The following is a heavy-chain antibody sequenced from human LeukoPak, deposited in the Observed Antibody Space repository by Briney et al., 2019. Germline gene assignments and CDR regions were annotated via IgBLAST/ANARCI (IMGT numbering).Heavy chain of an antibody. CDR3: ARDRSDIVVVPAAPDY. CDR1: GFTFSSYG. V-gene: IGHV3-30*02. Sequence: GGSLRLSCAASGFTFSSYGMHWVRQTPGKGLEWVAFIRYDGSNKYYADSVKGRFTISRDNSKNTLYLQMNSLRAEDTAVYYCARDRSDIVVVPAAPDYWGQGTLVTVSS. D-gene: IGHD2-2*01. J-gene: IGHJ4*02. CDR2: IRYDGSNK.